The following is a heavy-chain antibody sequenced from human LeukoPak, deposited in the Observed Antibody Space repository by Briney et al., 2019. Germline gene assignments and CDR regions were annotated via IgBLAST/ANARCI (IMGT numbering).Heavy chain of an antibody. CDR2: IIPIFGTA. J-gene: IGHJ4*02. D-gene: IGHD4-17*01. Sequence: GASVKVSCKASGGTFSSYANSWVRQAPGQALEWMGGIIPIFGTANYAQKFQGRVTITADESTSTAYMELSSLRSEDTAVYYCARDPSTVTTGFDYWGQGTLVTVSS. CDR1: GGTFSSYA. V-gene: IGHV1-69*13. CDR3: ARDPSTVTTGFDY.